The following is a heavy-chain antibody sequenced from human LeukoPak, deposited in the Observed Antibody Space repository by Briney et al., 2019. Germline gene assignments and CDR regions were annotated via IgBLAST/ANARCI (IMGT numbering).Heavy chain of an antibody. J-gene: IGHJ5*02. V-gene: IGHV3-48*03. Sequence: GGSLRLSCAASGFTFSSYEMNWVRQAPGKGLEWVSYISSSGSTIYYADSVKGRFTISRDNAKNSLYLQMNSLRAGDTAVYYCARDLTYYDSNGYSNWFDPWGQGTLVTVSS. CDR2: ISSSGSTI. CDR3: ARDLTYYDSNGYSNWFDP. CDR1: GFTFSSYE. D-gene: IGHD3-22*01.